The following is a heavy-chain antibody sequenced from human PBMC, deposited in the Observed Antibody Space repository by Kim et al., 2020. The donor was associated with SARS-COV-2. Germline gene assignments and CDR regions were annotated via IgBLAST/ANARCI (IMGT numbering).Heavy chain of an antibody. V-gene: IGHV4-34*01. Sequence: SETLSLTCAVYGGSFSGYYWSWIRQPPGKGLEWIGEINHSGSTNYNPSLKSRVTISVDTSKNQFSLKLSSVTAADTAVYYCASSGTTISDYWGQGTLVTVSS. CDR2: INHSGST. CDR1: GGSFSGYY. J-gene: IGHJ4*02. CDR3: ASSGTTISDY. D-gene: IGHD3-10*01.